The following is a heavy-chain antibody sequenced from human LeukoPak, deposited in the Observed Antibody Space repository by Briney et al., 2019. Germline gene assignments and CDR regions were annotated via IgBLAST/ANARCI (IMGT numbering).Heavy chain of an antibody. CDR2: IYYSGST. V-gene: IGHV4-61*01. CDR1: GGSVSSGSYY. Sequence: SETLSLTCSVSGGSVSSGSYYWSWIRQPPGKGLEWIGYIYYSGSTNYNPSLKSRVTISVDTSMNQFSLKLSFVTTADTAVYYRARALAYCSGGSCTRGYNWFDPWGQGTLVTVPS. D-gene: IGHD2-15*01. J-gene: IGHJ5*02. CDR3: ARALAYCSGGSCTRGYNWFDP.